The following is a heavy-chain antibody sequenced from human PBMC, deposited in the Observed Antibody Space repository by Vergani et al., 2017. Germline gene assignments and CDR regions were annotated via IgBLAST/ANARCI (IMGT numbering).Heavy chain of an antibody. D-gene: IGHD3-9*01. J-gene: IGHJ4*02. Sequence: QVQLVQSGAEVKKPGASVKVSCKASGYTFTSYAMHWVRQAPGQRLEWMGWINAGNGNTNYAQKLQGRVTMTTDTSTSTAYMELRSLRSDDTAVYYCARDTSILTGYSHPEGVDYWGQGTLVTVSS. CDR2: INAGNGNT. CDR3: ARDTSILTGYSHPEGVDY. V-gene: IGHV1-3*01. CDR1: GYTFTSYA.